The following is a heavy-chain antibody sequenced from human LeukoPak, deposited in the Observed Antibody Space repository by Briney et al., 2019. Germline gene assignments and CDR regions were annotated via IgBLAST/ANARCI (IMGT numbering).Heavy chain of an antibody. CDR3: ARRCLGSMGLTYYYGSGSCGGFDY. J-gene: IGHJ4*02. D-gene: IGHD3-10*01. CDR1: GYSFTSYW. CDR2: IYPGDFDT. Sequence: GESLKISCKASGYSFTSYWIGWVRQMPGKGLEWMGIIYPGDFDTRYSPSFQGQVTISADKSISTAYLQWSSLKASDTAMYYCARRCLGSMGLTYYYGSGSCGGFDYWGQGTLVTVSS. V-gene: IGHV5-51*01.